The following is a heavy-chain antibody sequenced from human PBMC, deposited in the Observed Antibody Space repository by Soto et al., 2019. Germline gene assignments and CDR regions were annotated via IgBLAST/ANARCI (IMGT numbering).Heavy chain of an antibody. CDR3: ARDSGAKLSSS. CDR2: IVPIYRTA. CDR1: GGTFSSYR. Sequence: SVKFSFKASGGTFSSYRINWVRQAPGQGLEWVGGIVPIYRTADYAQKFQGRVTITADESARTAYMELRGLKSQDTAVYYCARDSGAKLSSSWGQGTLVTVSS. V-gene: IGHV1-69*01. D-gene: IGHD6-13*01. J-gene: IGHJ4*02.